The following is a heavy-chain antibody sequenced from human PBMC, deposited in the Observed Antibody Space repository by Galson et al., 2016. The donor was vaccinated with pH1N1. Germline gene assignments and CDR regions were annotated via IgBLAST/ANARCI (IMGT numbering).Heavy chain of an antibody. CDR2: LYDRGST. CDR3: ATMKAVSGPLYMDV. D-gene: IGHD3-22*01. CDR1: GGSVTSSSYY. Sequence: TLSLTCTVSGGSVTSSSYYWGWIRQPPGRGLEWIGSLYDRGSTYYNSALTSRVAISIDTSKNQFSLKVNSVTAADEAVYYCATMKAVSGPLYMDVWGKGTTVTVSS. V-gene: IGHV4-39*07. J-gene: IGHJ6*03.